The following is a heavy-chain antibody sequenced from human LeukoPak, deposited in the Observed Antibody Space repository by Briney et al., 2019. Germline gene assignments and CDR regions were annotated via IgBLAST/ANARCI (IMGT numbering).Heavy chain of an antibody. CDR2: IYYSGST. J-gene: IGHJ6*02. Sequence: SETLSLTCTVSGGSISSYYWSWIRQPPGKGLEWIGYIYYSGSTNYNPSLKSRVTISVDTSKNQFSLKLSSVTAADTAVYYCARVSAVTTARNYYYGMDAWGQGTTVTVSS. V-gene: IGHV4-59*01. CDR3: ARVSAVTTARNYYYGMDA. D-gene: IGHD4-11*01. CDR1: GGSISSYY.